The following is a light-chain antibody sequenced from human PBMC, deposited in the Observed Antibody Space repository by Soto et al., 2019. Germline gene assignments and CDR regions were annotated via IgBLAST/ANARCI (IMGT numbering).Light chain of an antibody. Sequence: EIVLTQSPGTLSFSPGEGTTLSCTASHLVKKNYLAWYQQKAGQAPRLLIYAVYARATGIPDRLSGRGSGTDFTLTISRLEPEDVAVFYCQQYAESPITFGQGTRLEIK. CDR2: AVY. CDR3: QQYAESPIT. V-gene: IGKV3-20*01. J-gene: IGKJ5*01. CDR1: HLVKKNY.